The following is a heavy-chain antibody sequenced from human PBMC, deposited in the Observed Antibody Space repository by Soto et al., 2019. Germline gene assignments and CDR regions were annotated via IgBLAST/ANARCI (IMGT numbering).Heavy chain of an antibody. CDR3: ATFDKWNKKIDY. CDR1: GYTLTELS. D-gene: IGHD1-20*01. J-gene: IGHJ4*02. V-gene: IGHV1-24*01. CDR2: FDPEDGET. Sequence: ASVKVSCKVSGYTLTELSMHWVRQAPGKGLEWMGGFDPEDGETIYAQKFQGRVTMTEETSTDTAYMELSSLRSEDTAVYYCATFDKWNKKIDYWGQRPLVPVSS.